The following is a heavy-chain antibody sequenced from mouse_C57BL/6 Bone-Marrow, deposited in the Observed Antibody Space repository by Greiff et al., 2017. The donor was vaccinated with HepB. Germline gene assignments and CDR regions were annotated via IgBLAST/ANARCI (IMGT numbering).Heavy chain of an antibody. CDR1: GYSITSGYY. J-gene: IGHJ2*01. Sequence: VKLQESGPGLVKPSQSLSLTCSVTGYSITSGYYWNWIRQFPGNKLEWMGYISYDGSNNYNPSLKNRISITRDTSKNQFFLKLNSVTTEDTATYYCARAYDGSFDYWGQGTTLTVSS. D-gene: IGHD2-3*01. CDR2: ISYDGSN. V-gene: IGHV3-6*01. CDR3: ARAYDGSFDY.